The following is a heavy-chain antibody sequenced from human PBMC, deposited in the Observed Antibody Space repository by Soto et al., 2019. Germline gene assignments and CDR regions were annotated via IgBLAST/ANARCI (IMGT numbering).Heavy chain of an antibody. CDR2: ISAYNGNT. CDR3: ARDAGQGDYVWGSYRTNWFDP. D-gene: IGHD3-16*02. Sequence: ASVKVSCKASGYTFTSYGISWVRQAPGQGLEWMGWISAYNGNTNYAQKLQGRVTMTTDTSTSTAYMELRSLRSDDTAVYYCARDAGQGDYVWGSYRTNWFDPWGQGTLVTVSS. V-gene: IGHV1-18*04. J-gene: IGHJ5*02. CDR1: GYTFTSYG.